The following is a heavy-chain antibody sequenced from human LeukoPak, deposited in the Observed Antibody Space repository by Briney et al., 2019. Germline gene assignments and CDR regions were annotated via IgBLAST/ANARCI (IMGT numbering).Heavy chain of an antibody. J-gene: IGHJ4*02. Sequence: GGSLRLSCAASGFTFSSYGMHWVRQAPGKGLEWVAVIWYDGSNKYYADSVKGRFTISRDNSKNTLYLQTNSLRAEDTAVYYCARDHYYGSGSYYNFSDYWGQGTLVTVSS. CDR1: GFTFSSYG. D-gene: IGHD3-10*01. CDR3: ARDHYYGSGSYYNFSDY. CDR2: IWYDGSNK. V-gene: IGHV3-33*01.